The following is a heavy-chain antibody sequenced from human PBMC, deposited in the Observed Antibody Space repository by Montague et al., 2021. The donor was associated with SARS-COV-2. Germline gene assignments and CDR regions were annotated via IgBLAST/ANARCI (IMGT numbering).Heavy chain of an antibody. J-gene: IGHJ5*02. D-gene: IGHD3-10*01. CDR3: ARAVSVRRAVNWFDP. Sequence: SETLSLTCTVSGGSISDHYWAWIRQPPGKGLEWLAYIYLSGSINSNASLKSRVSMSVDTSKNQFSLKLTSVTAADTAVYYCARAVSVRRAVNWFDPWGQGTLVTGSS. V-gene: IGHV4-59*11. CDR2: IYLSGSI. CDR1: GGSISDHY.